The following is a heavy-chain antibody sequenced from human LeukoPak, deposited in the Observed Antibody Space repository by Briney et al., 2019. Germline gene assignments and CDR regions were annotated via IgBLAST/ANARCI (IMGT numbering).Heavy chain of an antibody. D-gene: IGHD5-24*01. V-gene: IGHV3-23*01. CDR2: ISGSGATI. Sequence: GGSLRLSCAASGFIFSSYAMNWVRQAPGKGLEWVSRISGSGATINYSDSVKGRFTISRDNSKNTLYLQMNSLRAEDTAVCYCAKENRWQWGQGTLVTVSS. CDR1: GFIFSSYA. CDR3: AKENRWQ. J-gene: IGHJ4*02.